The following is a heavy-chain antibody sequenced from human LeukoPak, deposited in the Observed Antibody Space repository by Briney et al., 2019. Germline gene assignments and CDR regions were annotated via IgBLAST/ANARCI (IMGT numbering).Heavy chain of an antibody. D-gene: IGHD3-16*02. J-gene: IGHJ4*02. V-gene: IGHV4-30-4*01. CDR1: GGSISSGDYY. CDR3: ARAVGHDYVWGSYRVYFDY. CDR2: IYYSGST. Sequence: PSQTLSLTCTVSGGSISSGDYYWSWIRQPPGKGLEWIGYIYYSGSTYYNPSLKSRVTISVDTSKNQFSLKLSSVTAADTAVYYCARAVGHDYVWGSYRVYFDYWGQGTLVTVYS.